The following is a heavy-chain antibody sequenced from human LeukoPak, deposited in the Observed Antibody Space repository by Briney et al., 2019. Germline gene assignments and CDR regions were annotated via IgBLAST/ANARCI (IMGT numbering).Heavy chain of an antibody. CDR1: GFTFSSYA. CDR3: AKASVGVSGSYYFDY. V-gene: IGHV3-23*01. CDR2: ISGSGGST. J-gene: IGHJ4*02. Sequence: PGGSLRLSCAASGFTFSSYAMSWVRQAPGKGLEWVSAISGSGGSTYYADSVKGRFTISRDNSKNTLYLQMNSLRAEDTAVYYCAKASVGVSGSYYFDYWGQGTLVTVSS. D-gene: IGHD1-26*01.